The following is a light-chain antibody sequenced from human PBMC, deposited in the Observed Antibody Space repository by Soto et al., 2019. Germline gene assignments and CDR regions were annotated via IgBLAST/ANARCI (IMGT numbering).Light chain of an antibody. CDR3: QQYNTYPWT. Sequence: DIQVTQSPSTLSASVGDRVTITCRASQSVNTWLAWYQQKPGKAPNLLIYKASTLQGGVPLTFSGSGSGTEFTLTISSLQPDDFATYYCQQYNTYPWTFGQGTKVETK. CDR2: KAS. V-gene: IGKV1-5*03. CDR1: QSVNTW. J-gene: IGKJ1*01.